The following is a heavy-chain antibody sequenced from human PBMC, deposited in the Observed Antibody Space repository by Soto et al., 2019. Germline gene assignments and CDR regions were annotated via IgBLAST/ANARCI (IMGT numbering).Heavy chain of an antibody. CDR3: ARDRLRNDAFDI. CDR1: GYIFTSYG. J-gene: IGHJ3*02. Sequence: GASVKVSCKASGYIFTSYGISWVRQAPGQGLEWMGWISAYNGNTNYAQKLQGRVTMTTDTSTSTAYMELRSMRSDDTAVYYCARDRLRNDAFDIWGQGTMVTVSS. CDR2: ISAYNGNT. D-gene: IGHD3-16*01. V-gene: IGHV1-18*01.